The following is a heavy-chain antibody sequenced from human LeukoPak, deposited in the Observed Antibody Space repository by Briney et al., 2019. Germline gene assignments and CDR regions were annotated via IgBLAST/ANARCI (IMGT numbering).Heavy chain of an antibody. CDR1: GFTFSSYS. CDR3: ATYYYGSDVYFQH. D-gene: IGHD3-10*01. V-gene: IGHV3-48*02. Sequence: GGSLRLSCAASGFTFSSYSMNWVRQAPGQGLEWVSYISGGSGTIYYTDSVKGRFTISRDNAKNSLYLEMNSLRDEDTAVYYCATYYYGSDVYFQHWGQGTLVTVSS. J-gene: IGHJ1*01. CDR2: ISGGSGTI.